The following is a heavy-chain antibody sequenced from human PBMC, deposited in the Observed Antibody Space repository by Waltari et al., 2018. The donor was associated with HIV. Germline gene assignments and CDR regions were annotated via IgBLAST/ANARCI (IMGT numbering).Heavy chain of an antibody. D-gene: IGHD4-17*01. CDR3: TKSVGDSARGWFDP. CDR1: VFSFSVSG. V-gene: IGHV3-73*01. J-gene: IGHJ5*02. Sequence: EVQLVQSGGVWDQPGGSRKHTCAASVFSFSVSGLPWVRQGYGKGLEWVGRIRGKPNSYATAYAESLKGRFTISRDDSKNTAYLQMNSLKTEDTAVYYCTKSVGDSARGWFDPWGQGTLVTVSS. CDR2: IRGKPNSYAT.